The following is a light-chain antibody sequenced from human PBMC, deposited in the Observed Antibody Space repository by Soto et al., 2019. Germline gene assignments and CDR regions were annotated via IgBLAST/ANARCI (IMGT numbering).Light chain of an antibody. J-gene: IGKJ1*01. CDR2: AAS. CDR1: QSITSH. Sequence: DIQMTQSPSSLSASLGDRVTITCRASQSITSHLNWYQQKPGKAPKLLIYAASSMQSGVPSRFSGSGSGTDFTLTISSLLPEDFATYYCQQSYSSPPTFGQGTKVDIK. CDR3: QQSYSSPPT. V-gene: IGKV1-39*01.